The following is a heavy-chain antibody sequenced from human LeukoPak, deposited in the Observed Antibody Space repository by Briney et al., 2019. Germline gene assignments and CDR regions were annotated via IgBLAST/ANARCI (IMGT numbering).Heavy chain of an antibody. CDR3: ARSPPNYDSSGYYDHFDY. J-gene: IGHJ4*02. Sequence: SETLSLTCAVYGGSFSGYYWSWIRQPPGKGLEWIGEINHSGSPNYNPSLMSRVTISVDTSKNQFSLQLSYVTAADTAVYYCARSPPNYDSSGYYDHFDYWGQGTLVTVSS. D-gene: IGHD3-22*01. CDR2: INHSGSP. V-gene: IGHV4-34*01. CDR1: GGSFSGYY.